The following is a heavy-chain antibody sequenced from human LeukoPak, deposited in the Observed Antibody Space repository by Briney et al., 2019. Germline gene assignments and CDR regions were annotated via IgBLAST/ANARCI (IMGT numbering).Heavy chain of an antibody. CDR2: IYTSGGT. CDR3: ARRGSGYDSPNDAFDI. J-gene: IGHJ3*02. D-gene: IGHD5-12*01. CDR1: GGSISSGSYY. Sequence: SETLSLTCTVSGGSISSGSYYWSWIRQPAGKGLEWIGHIYTSGGTNYNPSLKSRVTISVDTSKNQFSLKLSSVTAADTAVYYCARRGSGYDSPNDAFDIWGQGTMVTVSS. V-gene: IGHV4-61*09.